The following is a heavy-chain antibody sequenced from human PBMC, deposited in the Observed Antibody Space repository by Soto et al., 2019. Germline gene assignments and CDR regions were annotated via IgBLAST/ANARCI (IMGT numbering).Heavy chain of an antibody. Sequence: QVQLVQSGAEVKKPGASVKVSCKASGYTFTSYAMHWVRQAPGQRLEWMGWINAGNGNTKYSQKFQGRVTITRDTSASTAYMELSSLRSEDTAVYYCAREEISYYYRSSGYYGYWGQGTLVTVSS. CDR3: AREEISYYYRSSGYYGY. CDR2: INAGNGNT. CDR1: GYTFTSYA. J-gene: IGHJ4*02. D-gene: IGHD3-22*01. V-gene: IGHV1-3*01.